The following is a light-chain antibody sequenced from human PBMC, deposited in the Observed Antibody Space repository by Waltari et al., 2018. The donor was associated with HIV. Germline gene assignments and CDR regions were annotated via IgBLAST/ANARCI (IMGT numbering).Light chain of an antibody. V-gene: IGKV3-20*01. CDR2: GAS. J-gene: IGKJ5*01. Sequence: ETVLTQSPGTLSLSPGERATVSCRASQSIISNDVAWYQPKPGQAHRRLIYGASKRATGIPDRVRGSGSGTDFTLTISRLEPEDFAVYYCQQYGSSPIAFGQGTRLEIK. CDR3: QQYGSSPIA. CDR1: QSIISND.